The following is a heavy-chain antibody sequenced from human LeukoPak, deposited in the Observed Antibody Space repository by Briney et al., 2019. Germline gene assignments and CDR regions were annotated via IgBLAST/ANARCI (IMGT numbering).Heavy chain of an antibody. CDR3: ARITMGATIANYYYYYMDV. Sequence: GGSLRLCCAASGFTFSSYSMHWVRQAPGKGLEYVSAIISNGGRTHYADSVTGRFTISRDNSKNTLFLQMGSLRRDDMAVYYCARITMGATIANYYYYYMDVWGKGTTVTVSS. J-gene: IGHJ6*03. CDR2: IISNGGRT. V-gene: IGHV3-64*02. CDR1: GFTFSSYS. D-gene: IGHD3-3*01.